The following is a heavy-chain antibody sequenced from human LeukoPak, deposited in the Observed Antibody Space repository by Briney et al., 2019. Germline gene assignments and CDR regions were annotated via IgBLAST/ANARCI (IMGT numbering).Heavy chain of an antibody. CDR2: ISAYNGNT. CDR1: GYTFTSYG. V-gene: IGHV1-18*01. J-gene: IGHJ3*02. D-gene: IGHD3-3*01. Sequence: ASVKVSCKASGYTFTSYGISWVRQAPGQGLEWMGWISAYNGNTNYAQKLQGRVTMTTDTSTSTAYMELRSLRSDDTAVYYCARDLLLFLEWSDDAFDIWGQGTMVTVSS. CDR3: ARDLLLFLEWSDDAFDI.